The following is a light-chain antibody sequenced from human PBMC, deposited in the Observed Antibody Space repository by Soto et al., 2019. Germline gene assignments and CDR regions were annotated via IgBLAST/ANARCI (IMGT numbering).Light chain of an antibody. CDR1: QSVSSN. CDR2: GAS. CDR3: KQYNNWPLT. V-gene: IGKV3-15*01. J-gene: IGKJ4*01. Sequence: EIVMTQSPATLSVSPGERATLSCRASQSVSSNLAWYQQKPGQAPRLLIYGASTRANGIPARFSGSGSGTEFTLTISSLQSEEFAVYYCKQYNNWPLTFGGGTKVDIK.